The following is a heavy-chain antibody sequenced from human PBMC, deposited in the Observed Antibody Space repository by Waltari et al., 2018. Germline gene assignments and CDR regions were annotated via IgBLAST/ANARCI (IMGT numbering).Heavy chain of an antibody. CDR3: AKGGYGDYVRD. Sequence: QVQLVQSGAEVKTPGSSVKVSCTASGGTFRIYAISRVRQAPGQGLEWMGGIITIFGTTNYAQKFQDRLTIIADESTTTAYMELSSLRSEDTAVYYCAKGGYGDYVRDWGQGTLVTVSS. J-gene: IGHJ4*02. CDR1: GGTFRIYA. D-gene: IGHD4-17*01. CDR2: IITIFGTT. V-gene: IGHV1-69*01.